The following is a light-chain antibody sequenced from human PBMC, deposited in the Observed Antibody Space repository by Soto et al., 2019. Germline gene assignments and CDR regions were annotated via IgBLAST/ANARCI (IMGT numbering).Light chain of an antibody. Sequence: QSVLTQPPSASGTPGQRVTISCSGSSSNIGSNYVYWYQQLPGTAPKLLIYRNNQRPSGVPDRFPGSKSGTSASLAISGLRSEDEADYYCAAWDDSLSGQVLGGGTKLTVL. V-gene: IGLV1-47*01. CDR3: AAWDDSLSGQV. CDR1: SSNIGSNY. CDR2: RNN. J-gene: IGLJ2*01.